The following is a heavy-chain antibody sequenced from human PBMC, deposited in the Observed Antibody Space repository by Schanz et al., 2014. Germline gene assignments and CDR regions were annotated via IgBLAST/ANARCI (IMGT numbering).Heavy chain of an antibody. D-gene: IGHD5-12*01. CDR3: ARDEGRDGYNLAFDV. J-gene: IGHJ3*01. Sequence: QVQLEESGGGVVQPGGSLRLSCVASGFSFSGFAVHWVRQAPGKGLEWVSIVSHDGFTKHYADSVRGRFTLSRDSSKNTLFLQMNSLRAEDTAVYFCARDEGRDGYNLAFDVWGQGTLVTVSS. CDR1: GFSFSGFA. CDR2: VSHDGFTK. V-gene: IGHV3-30*14.